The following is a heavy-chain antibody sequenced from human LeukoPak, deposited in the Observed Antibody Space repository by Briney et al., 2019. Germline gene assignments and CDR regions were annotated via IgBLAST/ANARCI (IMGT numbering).Heavy chain of an antibody. CDR2: IYYSGST. Sequence: SETLSLTCAVYGGSFSGYYWGWIRQPPGKGLEWIGSIYYSGSTYYNPSLKSRVTISVDTSKNQFSLKLSSVTAADTAMYFCARQGYADFSSRPFDYWGQGTLVTVSS. CDR1: GGSFSGYY. CDR3: ARQGYADFSSRPFDY. J-gene: IGHJ4*02. V-gene: IGHV4-39*01. D-gene: IGHD4-17*01.